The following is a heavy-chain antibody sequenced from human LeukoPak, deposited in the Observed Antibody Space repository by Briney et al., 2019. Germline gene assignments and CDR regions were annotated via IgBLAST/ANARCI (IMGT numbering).Heavy chain of an antibody. Sequence: GASVKVSCKASGYTFTGYYMHWVRQAPGQGLEWMGWINPNSGGTNYAQKFQGRVTMTGDTSISTAYLQWSSLKASDTAMYYCARHYLGATSAIDYWGQGTLVTVSS. CDR3: ARHYLGATSAIDY. D-gene: IGHD1-26*01. CDR1: GYTFTGYY. V-gene: IGHV1-2*02. J-gene: IGHJ4*02. CDR2: INPNSGGT.